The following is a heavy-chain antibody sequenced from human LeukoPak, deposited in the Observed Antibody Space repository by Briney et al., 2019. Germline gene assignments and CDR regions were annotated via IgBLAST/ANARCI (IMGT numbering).Heavy chain of an antibody. CDR3: AKEIWPTVTTPGHTHFDY. Sequence: GGSLRLSCAASGFSFSFYWMHWVRQAPGKGPVWVSRIKTDGSIADYADSVRGRFTISRDNSKNTLCLQMNSLRAEDTAVYYCAKEIWPTVTTPGHTHFDYWGQGTLVTVSS. CDR1: GFSFSFYW. CDR2: IKTDGSIA. V-gene: IGHV3-74*01. J-gene: IGHJ4*02. D-gene: IGHD4-17*01.